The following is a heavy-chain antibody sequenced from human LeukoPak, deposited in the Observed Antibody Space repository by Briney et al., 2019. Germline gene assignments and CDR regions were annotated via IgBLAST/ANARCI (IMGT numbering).Heavy chain of an antibody. D-gene: IGHD6-13*01. J-gene: IGHJ4*02. CDR2: IYYSGST. Sequence: SQTLSLTCTVSGGSISSGDYYWSWIRQPPGKGLEWIGYIYYSGSTYYNPSLKSRVTISVDTSKNQFSLKLSSVTAADTAVYYCARGRAGSSWYSNGRDFDYWGQGTLVTVSS. CDR3: ARGRAGSSWYSNGRDFDY. CDR1: GGSISSGDYY. V-gene: IGHV4-30-4*01.